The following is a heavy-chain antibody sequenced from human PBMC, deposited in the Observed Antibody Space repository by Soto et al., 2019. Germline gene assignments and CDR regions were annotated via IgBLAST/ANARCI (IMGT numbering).Heavy chain of an antibody. Sequence: GGSLRLSCAASGVTFSSYSMNWVRQAPGKGLEWVSYISSSSSTIYYADSVKGRFTISRDNAKNSLYLQMNSLRAEDTAVYYSARALPPAYYYGSGTTAFDYWGQGTLVTVSS. V-gene: IGHV3-48*01. CDR2: ISSSSSTI. CDR1: GVTFSSYS. D-gene: IGHD3-10*01. CDR3: ARALPPAYYYGSGTTAFDY. J-gene: IGHJ4*02.